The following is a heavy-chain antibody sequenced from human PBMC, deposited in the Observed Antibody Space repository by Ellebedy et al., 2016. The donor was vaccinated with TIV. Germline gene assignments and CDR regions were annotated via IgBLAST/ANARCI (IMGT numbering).Heavy chain of an antibody. J-gene: IGHJ4*02. Sequence: GGSLRLSXAASGFTFSRYAMNWVRQAPGKGLEWVSYISSTRAIYYSDSVEGRFTVSRDDAKSSLYLQMNSLRDEDTAVYYCARDYDWGFDHWGQGLLVTVSS. CDR1: GFTFSRYA. CDR3: ARDYDWGFDH. CDR2: ISSTRAI. D-gene: IGHD3-9*01. V-gene: IGHV3-48*02.